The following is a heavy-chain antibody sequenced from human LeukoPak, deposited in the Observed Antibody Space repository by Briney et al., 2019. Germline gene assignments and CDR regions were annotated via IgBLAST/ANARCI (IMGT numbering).Heavy chain of an antibody. CDR1: GFTFSSYG. Sequence: GGSLRLSCAASGFTFSSYGMHWVRQAPGKGLEWVAVISYDGSNKYYADSVKGRFTISRDNSKNTLYLQMNSLRAEDTAVYYCAKDFFEAGFKYCGGDCSDYWGQGTLVTVSS. J-gene: IGHJ4*02. V-gene: IGHV3-30*18. CDR3: AKDFFEAGFKYCGGDCSDY. D-gene: IGHD2-21*01. CDR2: ISYDGSNK.